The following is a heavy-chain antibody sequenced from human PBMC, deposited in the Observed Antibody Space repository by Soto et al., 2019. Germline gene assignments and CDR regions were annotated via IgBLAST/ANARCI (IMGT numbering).Heavy chain of an antibody. D-gene: IGHD3-22*01. CDR3: ARVLGYYDSSGPQYYFDY. J-gene: IGHJ4*02. Sequence: PGGSLRLSCAASGFTFSSYGMHWVRQAPSKGLERVAVIWYDGSNKYYADSVKGRFTISRDNSKNTLYLQMNSLRAEDTAVYYCARVLGYYDSSGPQYYFDYWGQGTLVTVSS. CDR1: GFTFSSYG. V-gene: IGHV3-33*01. CDR2: IWYDGSNK.